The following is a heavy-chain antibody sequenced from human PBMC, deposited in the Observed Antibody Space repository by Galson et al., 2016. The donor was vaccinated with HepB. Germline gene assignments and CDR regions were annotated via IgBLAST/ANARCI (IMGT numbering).Heavy chain of an antibody. CDR1: GFTFSSYA. CDR2: ISGIDRGT. V-gene: IGHV3-23*01. CDR3: AKMRVYTSGWLIHGMDV. J-gene: IGHJ6*02. Sequence: SLRLSCAASGFTFSSYAMTWVRQAPGKGLEWVSTISGIDRGTYYADPVKGRFTISRDNSKNTVHLHMSSLRVEDTAVYYCAKMRVYTSGWLIHGMDVWGQGTTVTVSS. D-gene: IGHD6-19*01.